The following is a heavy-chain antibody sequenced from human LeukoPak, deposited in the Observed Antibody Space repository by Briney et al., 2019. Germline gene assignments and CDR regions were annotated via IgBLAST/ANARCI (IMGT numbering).Heavy chain of an antibody. CDR2: ISYDGSNK. Sequence: PGGSLRLSCAASGFTFSSYAMHWVRQAPGKGLEWVAVISYDGSNKYYADSVKGRFTISRDNSKNTLYLQMNSLRAEDTAIYYCARARGSTWSTDAFDIWGQGTMVTVSS. CDR1: GFTFSSYA. CDR3: ARARGSTWSTDAFDI. V-gene: IGHV3-30*04. D-gene: IGHD6-13*01. J-gene: IGHJ3*02.